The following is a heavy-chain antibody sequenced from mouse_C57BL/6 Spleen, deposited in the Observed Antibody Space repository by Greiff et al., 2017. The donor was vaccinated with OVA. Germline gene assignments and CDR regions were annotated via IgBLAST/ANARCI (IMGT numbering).Heavy chain of an antibody. J-gene: IGHJ2*01. V-gene: IGHV1-55*01. CDR3: ASYYFGY. CDR1: GFTFTSYW. CDR2: IYPGSGST. Sequence: QVQLKESGAELVKPGASVKMSCKASGFTFTSYWITWVKQRPGQGLEWIGDIYPGSGSTNYNEKFKSKATLTVDTSSSTAYMQLSSLTSEDSAVYYCASYYFGYWGQGTTLTVSS.